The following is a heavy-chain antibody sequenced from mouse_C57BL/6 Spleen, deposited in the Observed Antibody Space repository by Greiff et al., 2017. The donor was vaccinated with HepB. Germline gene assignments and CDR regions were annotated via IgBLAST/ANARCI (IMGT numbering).Heavy chain of an antibody. J-gene: IGHJ1*03. CDR2: INPNNGGT. Sequence: EVQLQQSGPELVKPGASVKISCKASGYTFTDYYMNWVKQSHGKSLEWIGDINPNNGGTSYNQKFKGKATLTVDKSSSTAYMELRSLTSEDSAVYYCARPEDWYFDVWGTGTTVTVSS. CDR1: GYTFTDYY. V-gene: IGHV1-26*01. CDR3: ARPEDWYFDV.